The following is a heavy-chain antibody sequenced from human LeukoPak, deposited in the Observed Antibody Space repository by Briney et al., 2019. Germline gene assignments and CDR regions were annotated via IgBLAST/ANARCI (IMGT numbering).Heavy chain of an antibody. CDR1: GYTFTNYA. J-gene: IGHJ4*02. CDR2: INTNTGNP. V-gene: IGHV7-4-1*02. Sequence: GASVKVSCKASGYTFTNYAINWVRQAPGQGLEWMGWINTNTGNPTYAQGFTGRFVFSLDTSVSTAFLQISSLKAEDTAVYYCARRTYYYDSSGYSPFDYWGQGTLVTVSS. CDR3: ARRTYYYDSSGYSPFDY. D-gene: IGHD3-22*01.